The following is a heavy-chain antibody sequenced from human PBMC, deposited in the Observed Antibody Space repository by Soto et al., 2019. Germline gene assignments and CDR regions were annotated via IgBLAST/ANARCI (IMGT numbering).Heavy chain of an antibody. CDR1: GGTFGSYV. J-gene: IGHJ4*02. Sequence: QVQLVQTGDEVKKPGSSVKVSYKASGGTFGSYVFNWVRQAPGQGLEWMGGIIPIFGTPNYAQKFQGRVTITADESTNTAYMELSSLRSEDTAVFYCARDLGSGYDPGDYWGQGALVTVSS. CDR3: ARDLGSGYDPGDY. D-gene: IGHD5-12*01. CDR2: IIPIFGTP. V-gene: IGHV1-69*12.